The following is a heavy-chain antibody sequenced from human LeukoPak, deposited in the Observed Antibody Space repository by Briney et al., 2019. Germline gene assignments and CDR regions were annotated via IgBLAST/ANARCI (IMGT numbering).Heavy chain of an antibody. D-gene: IGHD5-12*01. Sequence: GGSLRLSCAASGFTFSSYAMHWVRQAPGKGLEWVAVISYAGSNKYYADSVKGRFTISRDNSKSTLYLQTNSLRAEDTAVYYCAREYPVATMADGRNWFDPWGQGTLVTVSS. CDR1: GFTFSSYA. J-gene: IGHJ5*02. CDR2: ISYAGSNK. V-gene: IGHV3-30*07. CDR3: AREYPVATMADGRNWFDP.